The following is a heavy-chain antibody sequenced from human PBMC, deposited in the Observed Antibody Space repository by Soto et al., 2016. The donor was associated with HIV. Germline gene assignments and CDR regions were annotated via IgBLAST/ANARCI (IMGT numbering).Heavy chain of an antibody. D-gene: IGHD3-3*01. J-gene: IGHJ6*02. V-gene: IGHV3-23*01. Sequence: EMRLLDSGGGLVQPGGSLRLSCAASGFTFSAYAMTWVRQAPGEGLQWVSSISANGLSTYYADSVKGRFTISRDNSKNTLSLQMKSLSAGDTAVYYCAKVVEMATHYYYLGMDVWGQGTTGHRLL. CDR2: ISANGLST. CDR1: GFTFSAYA. CDR3: AKVVEMATHYYYLGMDV.